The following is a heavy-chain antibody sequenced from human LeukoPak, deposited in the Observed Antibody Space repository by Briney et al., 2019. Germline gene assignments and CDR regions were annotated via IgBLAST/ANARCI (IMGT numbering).Heavy chain of an antibody. CDR2: INPNSGGT. Sequence: ASVTVSCKASGYTLTGYYMHWVRQAPGQGLEWMGWINPNSGGTNYAQKFQGRVTMTRDTSISTAYMELSRLRSDDTAVYYCARRWITGTMFDPWGQGTLVTVSS. V-gene: IGHV1-2*02. D-gene: IGHD1-7*01. CDR3: ARRWITGTMFDP. J-gene: IGHJ5*02. CDR1: GYTLTGYY.